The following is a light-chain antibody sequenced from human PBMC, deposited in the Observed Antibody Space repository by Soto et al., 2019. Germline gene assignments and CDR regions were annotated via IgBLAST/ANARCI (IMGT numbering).Light chain of an antibody. J-gene: IGKJ1*01. CDR3: QQYGSSWWT. CDR1: QTVRNNY. V-gene: IGKV3-20*01. CDR2: DAS. Sequence: SVLTQSPGTLSLSPGERATLSCRASQTVRNNYLAWYQQKPGQAPRLLIYDASSRATGIPDRFSGSGSGTDFTLTISRLEPEDFAVYYCQQYGSSWWTFGQGTKVDIK.